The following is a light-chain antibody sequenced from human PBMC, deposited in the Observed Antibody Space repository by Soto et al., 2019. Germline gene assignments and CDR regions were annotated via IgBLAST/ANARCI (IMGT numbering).Light chain of an antibody. V-gene: IGLV1-51*02. CDR1: SSNIGNNY. J-gene: IGLJ2*01. Sequence: QAVVTQPPSVSAAPGQKVTISCSGSSSNIGNNYVSWYQQLPGTAPKLLIYENNKRPSGIPDRFSGSKSGTSATLGITGLQTGDEADYYCGTWHSSLSAVVFGGGTKVTVL. CDR2: ENN. CDR3: GTWHSSLSAVV.